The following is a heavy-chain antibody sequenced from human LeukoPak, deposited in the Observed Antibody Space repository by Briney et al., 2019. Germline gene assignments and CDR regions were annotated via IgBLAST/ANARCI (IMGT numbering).Heavy chain of an antibody. J-gene: IGHJ4*02. V-gene: IGHV3-64*01. CDR2: ISSYGVST. CDR1: GFTFSSYA. D-gene: IGHD2-2*01. CDR3: ARLYCSSTSCLLDY. Sequence: PGGSLRLSCAASGFTFSSYAMHWVRQAPGTGLQYVSAISSYGVSTYYANSVKGRFTISRDNSKNTLYLQMGSLRAEDMAVYYCARLYCSSTSCLLDYWGQGTLVTVSS.